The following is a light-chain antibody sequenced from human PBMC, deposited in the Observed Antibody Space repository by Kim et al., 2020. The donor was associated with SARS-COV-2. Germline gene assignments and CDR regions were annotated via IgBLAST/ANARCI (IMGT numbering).Light chain of an antibody. V-gene: IGLV3-19*01. CDR1: SLRKYY. J-gene: IGLJ2*01. Sequence: VALGQTVRITCQGDSLRKYYASWYQQTPGQAPILVIDGKNNRPSGIPDRFSGSSSGDTVSLTITGAQAEDEADYYCYSRDSGDHLVFGGGTKVTVL. CDR3: YSRDSGDHLV. CDR2: GKN.